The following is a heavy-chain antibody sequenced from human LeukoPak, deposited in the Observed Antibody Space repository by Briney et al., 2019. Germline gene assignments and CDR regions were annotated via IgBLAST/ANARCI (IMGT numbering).Heavy chain of an antibody. J-gene: IGHJ4*02. V-gene: IGHV3-21*01. CDR3: ARDLVDTAMVTPLGY. D-gene: IGHD5-18*01. CDR2: ISSSSSYI. CDR1: GFTFSSYS. Sequence: PGGSLRLSCAASGFTFSSYSMNWVRQAPGKGLEWVSSISSSSSYIYYADSVKGRFTISRDNAKNSLYLQMNSLRAEDTAVYYCARDLVDTAMVTPLGYWGQGTLVAVSS.